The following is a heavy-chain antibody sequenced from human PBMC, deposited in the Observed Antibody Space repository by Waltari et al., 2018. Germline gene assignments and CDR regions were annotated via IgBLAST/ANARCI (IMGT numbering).Heavy chain of an antibody. V-gene: IGHV4-38-2*01. D-gene: IGHD7-27*01. Sequence: QVQLQESGPGLVKPSETLSLTCAVPGYSISSGYYWGWLRQPPGKGLEWIGSIYHSGSTYYNPSLTSRVTISVDTSKNQFSLKLSSVTAADTAVYYCASDNWGRGNAFDIWGQGTMVTVSS. CDR2: IYHSGST. J-gene: IGHJ3*02. CDR1: GYSISSGYY. CDR3: ASDNWGRGNAFDI.